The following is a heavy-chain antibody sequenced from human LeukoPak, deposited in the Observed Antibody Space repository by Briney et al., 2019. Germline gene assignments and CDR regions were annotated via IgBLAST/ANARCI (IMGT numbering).Heavy chain of an antibody. CDR3: AKDPPRVPAANYYFDY. CDR1: GFTFSSYV. V-gene: IGHV3-30*18. CDR2: ISYDGSNK. J-gene: IGHJ4*02. Sequence: GGSLRLSCAASGFTFSSYVMHWVRQAPGKGLEWVAVISYDGSNKYYADSVKGRFTISRDNSKNTLYLQMNSLRAEDTAVYYCAKDPPRVPAANYYFDYWGQGTLVTVSS. D-gene: IGHD2-2*01.